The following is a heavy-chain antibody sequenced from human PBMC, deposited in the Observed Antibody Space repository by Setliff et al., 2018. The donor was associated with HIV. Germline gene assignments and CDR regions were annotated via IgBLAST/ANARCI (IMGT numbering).Heavy chain of an antibody. V-gene: IGHV3-23*01. J-gene: IGHJ4*02. CDR1: GFTFSSYA. Sequence: GESLKISCAASGFTFSSYAMSWVRQAPGTGLEWVSAIRGGGDSTYYADSVKGRFTTYRDNSRNTLYLQMNSLTADDTAVYYCAKGPTYYDSSGYYTYWGQGALVTVSS. CDR3: AKGPTYYDSSGYYTY. CDR2: IRGGGDST. D-gene: IGHD3-22*01.